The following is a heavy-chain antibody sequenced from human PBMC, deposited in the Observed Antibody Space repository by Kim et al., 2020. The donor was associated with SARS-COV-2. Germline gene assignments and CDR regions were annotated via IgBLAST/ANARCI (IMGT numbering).Heavy chain of an antibody. D-gene: IGHD3-10*01. J-gene: IGHJ4*02. CDR3: ARDGYGSGRIDF. Sequence: YYNTSLKSRVTISVDTSKNQFSLKLSSVTAADTAVYYCARDGYGSGRIDFWGQGTLVTVSS. V-gene: IGHV4-31*02.